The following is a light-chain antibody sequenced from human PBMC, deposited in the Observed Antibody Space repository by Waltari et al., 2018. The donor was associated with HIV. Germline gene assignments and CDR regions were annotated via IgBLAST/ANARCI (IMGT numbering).Light chain of an antibody. CDR3: QAWDSSAMV. J-gene: IGLJ2*01. CDR2: GDS. Sequence: YELTQPPPASVSGGQTATITSSGHELGNQYVCWYQQKPGQSPILVIYGDSKRPSGIPGRFSGSSSGGTATLTISGTQAMDEADYYCQAWDSSAMVFGGGTKLTVL. CDR1: ELGNQY. V-gene: IGLV3-1*01.